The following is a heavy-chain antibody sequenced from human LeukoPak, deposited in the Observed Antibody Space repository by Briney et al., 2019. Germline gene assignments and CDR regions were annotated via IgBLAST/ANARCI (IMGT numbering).Heavy chain of an antibody. Sequence: SQTLSLTWAVSGGSISSGGYSWSWIRQPPGKGLEGNGYIYHSGSTYYNPSLKSRLTISVDRSKNQFSLKLSSVTAADTAVYYCARAGSGSYLALGRGTAFDYWGQGTLVTVSS. V-gene: IGHV4-30-2*01. J-gene: IGHJ4*02. D-gene: IGHD1-26*01. CDR2: IYHSGST. CDR1: GGSISSGGYS. CDR3: ARAGSGSYLALGRGTAFDY.